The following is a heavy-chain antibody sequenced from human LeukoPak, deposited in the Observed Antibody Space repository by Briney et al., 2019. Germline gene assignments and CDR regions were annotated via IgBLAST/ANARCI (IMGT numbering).Heavy chain of an antibody. D-gene: IGHD4-17*01. Sequence: PGGSLRLSCAASGFTFSNNWVSWVRQAPGKGLEWVANIKQDGSEKYYVASVKGRSTISRDNAKTSLYLKMNSLRAVDTALYYCARQGFGDYYFQHWGQGTLVTVSS. V-gene: IGHV3-7*01. CDR2: IKQDGSEK. CDR3: ARQGFGDYYFQH. CDR1: GFTFSNNW. J-gene: IGHJ1*01.